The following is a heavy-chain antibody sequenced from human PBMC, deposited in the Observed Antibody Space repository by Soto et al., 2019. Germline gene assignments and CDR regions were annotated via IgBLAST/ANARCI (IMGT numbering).Heavy chain of an antibody. V-gene: IGHV6-1*01. CDR3: ARDKGMAAAGTNYYYYGMDV. J-gene: IGHJ6*02. Sequence: PSQTLSLTCAISGDSVSSNSAAWNWIRQSPSRALEWLGRTYYRSKWYNDYAVSVKSRITINPDTSKNQVSLQLNSVTPEDTAVYYCARDKGMAAAGTNYYYYGMDVWGQGTTVTVSS. CDR1: GDSVSSNSAA. CDR2: TYYRSKWYN. D-gene: IGHD6-13*01.